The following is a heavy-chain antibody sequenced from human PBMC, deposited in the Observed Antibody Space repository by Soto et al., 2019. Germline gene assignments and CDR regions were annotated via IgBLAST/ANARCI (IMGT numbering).Heavy chain of an antibody. D-gene: IGHD3-22*01. CDR2: IIPILGIA. J-gene: IGHJ3*02. CDR3: ARALYYDSSGYTPAAFDI. CDR1: GGTFSSYT. V-gene: IGHV1-69*02. Sequence: SVKVSCKASGGTFSSYTISWVRQAPGQGLEWMGRIIPILGIANYAQKFQGRVTITADKSTSTAYMELSSLRSEDTAVYYCARALYYDSSGYTPAAFDIWGQGTMVTVSS.